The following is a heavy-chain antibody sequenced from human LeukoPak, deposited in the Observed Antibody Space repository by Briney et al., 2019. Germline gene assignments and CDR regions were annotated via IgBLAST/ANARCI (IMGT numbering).Heavy chain of an antibody. D-gene: IGHD2-15*01. J-gene: IGHJ6*02. CDR3: ARDRHCSGGSCYFSAYYYYYMDV. V-gene: IGHV3-30-3*01. CDR2: ISYDGSNK. Sequence: GGSLRLSCEASEFTFSSYVIHWVRQAPGKGPEWMAVISYDGSNKYYADSVKGRFTISRDNSKNTVYLQMNSLRAEDTAVYYCARDRHCSGGSCYFSAYYYYYMDVWGQGTTVTVS. CDR1: EFTFSSYV.